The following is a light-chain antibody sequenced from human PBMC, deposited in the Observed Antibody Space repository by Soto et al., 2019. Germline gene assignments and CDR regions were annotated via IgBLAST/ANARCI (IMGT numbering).Light chain of an antibody. J-gene: IGKJ4*01. CDR3: QQRSNWPPLN. CDR1: QSVSSY. CDR2: DAS. V-gene: IGKV3-11*01. Sequence: ESALTQSPATLSLSPGERATLSCRASQSVSSYLAWYQQRPGQAPRLLIYDASNRATGVPARFSGSGSGTDFTLTISSLEPEDFAVYYCQQRSNWPPLNFGGGTKVAIK.